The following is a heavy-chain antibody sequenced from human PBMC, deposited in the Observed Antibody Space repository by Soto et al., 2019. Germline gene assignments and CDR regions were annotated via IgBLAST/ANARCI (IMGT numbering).Heavy chain of an antibody. CDR3: ARVPDY. V-gene: IGHV4-30-2*01. CDR2: IYHSGST. J-gene: IGHJ4*02. CDR1: GDSLTIGGHY. Sequence: SETLSLTCSVSGDSLTIGGHYWTWIRQHPGKGLEWIGYIYHSGSTYYNQSLKSRVTISVDRSKNQFSLKLSSVTAADTAVYYCARVPDYWGQGTLVTVSS.